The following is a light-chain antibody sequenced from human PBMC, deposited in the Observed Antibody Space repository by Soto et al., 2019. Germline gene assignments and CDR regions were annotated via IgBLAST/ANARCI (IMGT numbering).Light chain of an antibody. CDR3: QQYGNSAWT. CDR2: GAS. Sequence: ALTQSPGNLSLSPRERATLSCRASQSVSNNYLAWYQQKPGQAXRVLIYGASSRATGIPDRFSGSGSGTDFTLTISRLEPEDFAVYYCQQYGNSAWTFGQGTKVDIK. CDR1: QSVSNNY. V-gene: IGKV3-20*01. J-gene: IGKJ1*01.